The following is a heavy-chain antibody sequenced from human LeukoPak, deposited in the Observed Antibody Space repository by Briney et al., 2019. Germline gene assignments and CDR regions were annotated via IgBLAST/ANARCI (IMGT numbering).Heavy chain of an antibody. V-gene: IGHV3-74*01. J-gene: IGHJ4*02. CDR2: ISSDGSST. Sequence: GGSLRLSCAASGFTFSSHWMHWVRQAPGKGLVWVTRISSDGSSTSYADSVKGRFTISRDNAKNSLYLQMNSLRAEDTALYYCARDAASIYDRVTGYYDFWGQGTLVTVSS. D-gene: IGHD3-9*01. CDR3: ARDAASIYDRVTGYYDF. CDR1: GFTFSSHW.